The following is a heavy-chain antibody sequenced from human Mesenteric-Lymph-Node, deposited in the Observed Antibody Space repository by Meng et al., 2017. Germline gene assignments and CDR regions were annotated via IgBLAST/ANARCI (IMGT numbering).Heavy chain of an antibody. D-gene: IGHD3-10*01. CDR1: GYTFTGYY. Sequence: ASVKVSCKASGYTFTGYYMHWVRQAPGQGLEWMGRINPNSGGTNYAQKFQGRVTITADKSTSTAYMELSSLRSEDTAVYYCAREETYYYGSGSPSYYFDYWGQGTLVTVSS. CDR2: INPNSGGT. J-gene: IGHJ4*02. CDR3: AREETYYYGSGSPSYYFDY. V-gene: IGHV1-2*06.